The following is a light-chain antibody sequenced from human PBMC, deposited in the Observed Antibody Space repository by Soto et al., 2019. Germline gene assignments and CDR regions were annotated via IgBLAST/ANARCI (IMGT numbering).Light chain of an antibody. CDR1: SSDIGDYNY. Sequence: QAVVTQPPSASGSPGQSVTISCSGTSSDIGDYNYVSWYQQYSGKAPKLIIFEVTKRPSGVPDRFSGSKSGNTASLTVSGLQTEDEAYYYCSSYAASSHLLFGGGTKVTVL. J-gene: IGLJ2*01. CDR2: EVT. CDR3: SSYAASSHLL. V-gene: IGLV2-8*01.